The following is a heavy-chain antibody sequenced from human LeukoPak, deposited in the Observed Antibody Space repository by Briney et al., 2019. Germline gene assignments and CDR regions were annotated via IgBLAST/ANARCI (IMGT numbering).Heavy chain of an antibody. V-gene: IGHV1-69*13. CDR1: GGTFISYA. CDR2: IIPIFGTA. CDR3: ARMLGSIAARPLDLPTDAFDI. Sequence: SVKVSCKASGGTFISYAISWVRQAPGQGLEWMGGIIPIFGTANYAQKFQGRVTITADESTSTAYMELSSLRSEDTAVYYCARMLGSIAARPLDLPTDAFDIWGQGTMVTVSS. D-gene: IGHD6-6*01. J-gene: IGHJ3*02.